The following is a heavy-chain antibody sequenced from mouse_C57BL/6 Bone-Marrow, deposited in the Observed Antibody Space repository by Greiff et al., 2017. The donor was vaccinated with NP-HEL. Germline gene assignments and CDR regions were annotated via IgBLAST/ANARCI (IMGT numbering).Heavy chain of an antibody. CDR3: ASPYDYHRRYYAMDY. D-gene: IGHD2-4*01. J-gene: IGHJ4*01. Sequence: VKVVESGAELARPGASVKMSCKASGYTFTSYTMHWVKQRPGQGLEWIGYINPSSGYTKYNQKFKDKATLTADKSSSTAYMQLSSLTSEDSAVYYCASPYDYHRRYYAMDYWGQGTSVTVSS. CDR1: GYTFTSYT. CDR2: INPSSGYT. V-gene: IGHV1-4*01.